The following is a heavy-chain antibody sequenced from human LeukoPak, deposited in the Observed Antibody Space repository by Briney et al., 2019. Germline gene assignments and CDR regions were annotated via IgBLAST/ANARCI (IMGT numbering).Heavy chain of an antibody. CDR1: GGSISSYS. Sequence: SETLSLTCTVSGGSISSYSWDWIRQPAGKGLEWIGRIYTSGSTNYNPFLKSRVTMSVDTSKNQFSLKLSSVTAADTAIYYCARASSGSYYYFDYWGQGTLVTVSS. V-gene: IGHV4-4*07. CDR3: ARASSGSYYYFDY. CDR2: IYTSGST. J-gene: IGHJ4*02. D-gene: IGHD3-22*01.